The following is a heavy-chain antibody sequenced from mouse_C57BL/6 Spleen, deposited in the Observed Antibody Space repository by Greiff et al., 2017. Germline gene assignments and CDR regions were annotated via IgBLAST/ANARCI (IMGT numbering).Heavy chain of an antibody. J-gene: IGHJ2*01. D-gene: IGHD1-3*01. V-gene: IGHV1-72*01. CDR3: ARGKWSEYYFDY. CDR1: GYTFTSYW. Sequence: VQLKQPGAEFVKPGASVKLSCKASGYTFTSYWMHWVKQRPGRGLEWIGRIDPNSGGTKYNEKFKSKATLTVDKPSSTAYMQLSILTSEDSAVYYCARGKWSEYYFDYWGQGTTLTVSS. CDR2: IDPNSGGT.